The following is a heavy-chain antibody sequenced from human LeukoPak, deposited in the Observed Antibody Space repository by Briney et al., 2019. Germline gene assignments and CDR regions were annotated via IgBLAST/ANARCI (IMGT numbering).Heavy chain of an antibody. CDR3: ARDLHMGYRDGYNWLGIFDY. CDR1: GFTFTSFW. CDR2: IKQDGSEK. J-gene: IGHJ4*02. V-gene: IGHV3-7*04. D-gene: IGHD5-24*01. Sequence: GGSLRLSCAASGFTFTSFWMSWVRQAPGKGLEWVANIKQDGSEKYYVDSVKGRFTISRDNAKNSMYLQMNSLRVEDTAVYYCARDLHMGYRDGYNWLGIFDYWGQGTLVTV.